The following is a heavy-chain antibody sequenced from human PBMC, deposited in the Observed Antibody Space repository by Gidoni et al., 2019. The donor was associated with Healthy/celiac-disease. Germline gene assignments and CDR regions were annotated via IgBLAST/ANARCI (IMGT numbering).Heavy chain of an antibody. D-gene: IGHD4-17*01. Sequence: EVQLVASGGGLVQPGRSLRLSCTASGLPFGCYGMSWVRQAPGKGLEWVVFIRNNANGGTSEDSASVKVRFTIARDESKLFAHLKINSLKPEDTAVYYCTRDPVTSCYCDYWGQGTLVTVSS. CDR3: TRDPVTSCYCDY. CDR1: GLPFGCYG. CDR2: IRNNANGGTS. V-gene: IGHV3-49*04. J-gene: IGHJ4*02.